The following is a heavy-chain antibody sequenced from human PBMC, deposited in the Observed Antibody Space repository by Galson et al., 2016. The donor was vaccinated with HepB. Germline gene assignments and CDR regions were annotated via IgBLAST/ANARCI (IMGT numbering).Heavy chain of an antibody. Sequence: SLRLSCAGSGFTVSTDYMSWVRQAPGKGLEWVSIIYSGGSTYYADSVKGRFSISRDNSKNTMYLQMDNLRVEDTAVYYCTRGGWTSKWFGYWGQGTLVTVSS. J-gene: IGHJ5*01. D-gene: IGHD6-19*01. CDR3: TRGGWTSKWFGY. CDR2: IYSGGST. CDR1: GFTVSTDY. V-gene: IGHV3-66*02.